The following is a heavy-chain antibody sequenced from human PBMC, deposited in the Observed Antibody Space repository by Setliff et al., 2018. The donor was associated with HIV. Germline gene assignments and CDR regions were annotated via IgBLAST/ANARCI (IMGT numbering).Heavy chain of an antibody. CDR2: IIHSGST. Sequence: SETLSLTCAVYGGSFSGYYWSWIRQPPGKGLEWIGEIIHSGSTNYNPSLKSRVTISVDTSKNQFSLKLSSVTAAGTAVYYCARRSGFALDYWGQGTLVTVSS. J-gene: IGHJ4*02. CDR1: GGSFSGYY. V-gene: IGHV4-34*12. D-gene: IGHD5-12*01. CDR3: ARRSGFALDY.